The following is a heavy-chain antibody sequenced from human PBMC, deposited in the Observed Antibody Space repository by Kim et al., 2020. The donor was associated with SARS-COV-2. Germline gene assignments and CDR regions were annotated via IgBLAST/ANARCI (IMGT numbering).Heavy chain of an antibody. Sequence: GGSLRLSCAASGFTFSSYAMHWVRQAPGKGLEWVAVISYDGSNKYYADSVNGRFTISRDNSKNTLYLQMNSLRAEDTAVYYCARDWASGSSSEYWGQGTLVTVSS. V-gene: IGHV3-30-3*01. CDR2: ISYDGSNK. CDR3: ARDWASGSSSEY. J-gene: IGHJ4*02. CDR1: GFTFSSYA. D-gene: IGHD1-26*01.